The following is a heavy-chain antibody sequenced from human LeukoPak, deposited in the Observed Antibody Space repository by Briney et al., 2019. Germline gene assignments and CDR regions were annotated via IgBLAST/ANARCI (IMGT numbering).Heavy chain of an antibody. D-gene: IGHD4-17*01. CDR3: ARGKVDGDYDYYYYGMDV. CDR2: MNPNSGNT. Sequence: ASVKVSCKASGYTFTSYGINWVRQATGQGLEWMGWMNPNSGNTGYAQKFQGRVTMTRNTSISTAYMELSSLRSEDTAVYYCARGKVDGDYDYYYYGMDVWGQGTTVTVSS. J-gene: IGHJ6*02. V-gene: IGHV1-8*02. CDR1: GYTFTSYG.